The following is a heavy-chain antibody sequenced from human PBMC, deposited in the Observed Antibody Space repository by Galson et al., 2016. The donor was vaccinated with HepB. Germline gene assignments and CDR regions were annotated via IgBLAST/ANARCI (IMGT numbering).Heavy chain of an antibody. V-gene: IGHV3-21*01. CDR2: ISSSSSYI. CDR1: GFTFSSHA. J-gene: IGHJ3*02. CDR3: ARDAWSGNYARDAFDI. Sequence: SLRLSCAASGFTFSSHAMNWVRPAPGKGLEWVSYISSSSSYIYYADAVKGRFIISRDNAKKSLYLQMNSLRDEDTAVYYCARDAWSGNYARDAFDIWGQGTMVTVSS. D-gene: IGHD3-3*01.